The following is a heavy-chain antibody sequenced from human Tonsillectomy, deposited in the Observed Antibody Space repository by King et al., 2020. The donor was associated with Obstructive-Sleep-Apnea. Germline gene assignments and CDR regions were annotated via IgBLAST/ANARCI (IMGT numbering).Heavy chain of an antibody. CDR1: GFTFSSYA. J-gene: IGHJ5*02. CDR2: ISGSGGST. D-gene: IGHD4-17*01. CDR3: SKDIGDDYGDYGWFDP. Sequence: VQLVESGGGLVQPGGSLRLSCAASGFTFSSYAMSWVRQAPGKGLEWVSAISGSGGSTYYADSVKGRLSISRDNSKNTLYLQMNSLGAEDTAVYYCSKDIGDDYGDYGWFDPWGQGTLVTVSS. V-gene: IGHV3-23*04.